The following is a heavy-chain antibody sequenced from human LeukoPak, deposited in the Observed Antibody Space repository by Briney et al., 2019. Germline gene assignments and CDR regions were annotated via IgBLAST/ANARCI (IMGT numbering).Heavy chain of an antibody. Sequence: SETLSLTCTVSGGSISSGGYYWSWIRQPPGKGLEWIGYIYYSGSTNYNPSLKSRVTISVDTSKNQFSLKLSSVTAADTAVYYCARDLGDYLPLGWFDPWGQGTLVTVSS. V-gene: IGHV4-61*08. CDR3: ARDLGDYLPLGWFDP. CDR1: GGSISSGGYY. J-gene: IGHJ5*02. D-gene: IGHD4-17*01. CDR2: IYYSGST.